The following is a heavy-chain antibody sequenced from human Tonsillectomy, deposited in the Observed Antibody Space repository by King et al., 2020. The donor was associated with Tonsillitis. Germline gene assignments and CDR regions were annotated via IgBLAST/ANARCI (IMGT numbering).Heavy chain of an antibody. Sequence: VQLVETGGGLIQPGGSLRISCTASGFTVTSIYITWVRQAPGKGLEWVSLIYSDGSTYYADSVKGRFTISRDNSKNTLYLQMNSLRTEDTAVYYCVTVTGSGNYIYFDYWGQGTLVTVSS. J-gene: IGHJ4*02. CDR2: IYSDGST. CDR3: VTVTGSGNYIYFDY. CDR1: GFTVTSIY. D-gene: IGHD3-10*01. V-gene: IGHV3-53*02.